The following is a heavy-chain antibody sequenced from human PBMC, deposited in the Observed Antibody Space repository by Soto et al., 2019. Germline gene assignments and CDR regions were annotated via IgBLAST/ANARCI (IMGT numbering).Heavy chain of an antibody. CDR1: GFTVSSNY. CDR3: ARGGSYGGNSEGEIDY. V-gene: IGHV3-66*01. J-gene: IGHJ4*02. Sequence: EVQLVESGGGLVQPGGSLRLSCAASGFTVSSNYMSWVRQAPGKGLEWVSVIYSDGSTYYADSVKGRFTISRDNSKNTLYLQMNSLRAEDTAVYYCARGGSYGGNSEGEIDYWGQGTLVTVSS. D-gene: IGHD4-17*01. CDR2: IYSDGST.